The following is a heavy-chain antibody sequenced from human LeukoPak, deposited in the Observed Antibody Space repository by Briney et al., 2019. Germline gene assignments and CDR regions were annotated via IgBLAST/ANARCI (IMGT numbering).Heavy chain of an antibody. CDR1: GGSISSSNW. D-gene: IGHD3-22*01. J-gene: IGHJ4*02. V-gene: IGHV4-4*02. Sequence: PSGTLSLTCAVSGGSISSSNWWSWVRQPPGKGLEWIGEIYHSGSTNYNPSLKSRVTISVDKSKNQFSLKLSSVTAADTAVYYCANYDSSAYRHDYWGQGTLVTVCS. CDR3: ANYDSSAYRHDY. CDR2: IYHSGST.